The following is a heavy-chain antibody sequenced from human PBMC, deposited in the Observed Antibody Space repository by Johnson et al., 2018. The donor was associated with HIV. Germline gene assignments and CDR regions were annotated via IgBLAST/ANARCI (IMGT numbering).Heavy chain of an antibody. Sequence: QMQLVESGGGVVRPGGSLRLSCAASGFIFNDYYMSWIRQAPGKGLEWISYKSGSGGTMYSADSVKGRFTISRDNAKNSLYLQMNSLRAEDTAVYYCARGTPWDAFDIWGQGTMVTVSS. CDR1: GFIFNDYY. CDR3: ARGTPWDAFDI. CDR2: KSGSGGTM. V-gene: IGHV3-11*04. J-gene: IGHJ3*02.